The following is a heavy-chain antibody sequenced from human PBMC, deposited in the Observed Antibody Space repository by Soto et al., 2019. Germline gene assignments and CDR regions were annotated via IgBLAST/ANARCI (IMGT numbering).Heavy chain of an antibody. Sequence: QVQLVQSGADVKKPGASVRVSCKASGYTFTGYYMHWVRQAPGQGLEWMRWINPHSGVTNYAQMFQGGVTMTRDTSISTAYMDLSRLRSADAAVYYCARSSDNSPFDYWGQGTLVTVSS. V-gene: IGHV1-2*02. CDR2: INPHSGVT. CDR3: ARSSDNSPFDY. CDR1: GYTFTGYY. J-gene: IGHJ4*02. D-gene: IGHD3-22*01.